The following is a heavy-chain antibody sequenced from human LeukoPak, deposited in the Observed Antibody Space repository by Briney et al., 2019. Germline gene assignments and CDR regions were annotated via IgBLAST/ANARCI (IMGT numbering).Heavy chain of an antibody. Sequence: AGGSLRLSCAASGFTFSSHGMHWVRQAPGKGLEWVAVISYDGSNKYYADSVKGRFTISRDNSKNTLYLQMNSLRAEDTAVYYCTQDTDYFDYWGQGTLVTVSS. CDR1: GFTFSSHG. V-gene: IGHV3-30*18. CDR2: ISYDGSNK. J-gene: IGHJ4*02. CDR3: TQDTDYFDY.